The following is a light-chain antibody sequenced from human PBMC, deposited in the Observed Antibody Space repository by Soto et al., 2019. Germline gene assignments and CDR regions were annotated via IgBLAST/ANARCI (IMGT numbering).Light chain of an antibody. Sequence: EIVLTQSPGTLSLSPGDRATLSCMTSQSVSSSYLAWYQQKPGQAPRLLIYGASRRATGIPDRYSGSGSVTAFTLTNTSLEPEAVEVYFCQQYARSSYPFGQGTKLEIK. CDR3: QQYARSSYP. CDR2: GAS. CDR1: QSVSSSY. J-gene: IGKJ2*01. V-gene: IGKV3-20*01.